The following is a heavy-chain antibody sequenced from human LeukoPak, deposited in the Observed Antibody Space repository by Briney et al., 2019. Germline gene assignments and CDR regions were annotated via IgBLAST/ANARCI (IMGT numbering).Heavy chain of an antibody. CDR1: GYSFTNYD. CDR2: MNPDSGNK. CDR3: VRGTMGARRTNDF. J-gene: IGHJ4*02. Sequence: ASVKVSCKASGYSFTNYDINWVRQATGQGLEWMGWMNPDSGNKGFSQKFQGRVTMTRDTSISTAYMELSSLSSDDTAVYYCVRGTMGARRTNDFWGQGTLVTVSS. V-gene: IGHV1-8*01. D-gene: IGHD3-10*01.